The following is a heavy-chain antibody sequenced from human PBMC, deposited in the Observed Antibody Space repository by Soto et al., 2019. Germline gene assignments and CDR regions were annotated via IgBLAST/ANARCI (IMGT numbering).Heavy chain of an antibody. Sequence: GASMKVSCKTSGYTFTSYGISWVRQAPGQGLEWMGWISAYNGIANYAQKFQGRVTITADKSTSTAYMELSSLRSEDTAVYYCARGLVVTAPPGDYYYYYGMDVWGQGTTVTVSS. CDR1: GYTFTSYG. V-gene: IGHV1-18*01. CDR2: ISAYNGIA. J-gene: IGHJ6*02. CDR3: ARGLVVTAPPGDYYYYYGMDV. D-gene: IGHD2-21*02.